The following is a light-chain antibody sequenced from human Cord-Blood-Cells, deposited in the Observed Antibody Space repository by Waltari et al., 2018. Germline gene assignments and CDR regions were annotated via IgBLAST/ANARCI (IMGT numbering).Light chain of an antibody. V-gene: IGLV2-23*01. CDR3: CSYAGSSTYV. CDR1: SSDVGSYKL. Sequence: QSALTQPASVSGSPGQSITISCTGTSSDVGSYKLVSCYQQHPGKAPKLMIYEGSKRPSGVSNRFSGSKSGNTASLTISGLQAEDEADYYCCSYAGSSTYVFGTGTKVTVL. CDR2: EGS. J-gene: IGLJ1*01.